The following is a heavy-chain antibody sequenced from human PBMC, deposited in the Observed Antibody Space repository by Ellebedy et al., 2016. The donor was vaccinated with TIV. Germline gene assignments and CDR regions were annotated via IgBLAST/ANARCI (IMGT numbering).Heavy chain of an antibody. CDR2: IYYSGST. D-gene: IGHD1-1*01. V-gene: IGHV4-39*07. J-gene: IGHJ4*02. Sequence: MPSETLSLTCTVSGDPMNSISYYWAWIRQAPGKGLEWIGNIYYSGSTYYNPSLKSRATLSVDTSKTQFSLRLNSVTAADTAVYFCARGNWNDVYAIDSWGQGTLVTVSS. CDR1: GDPMNSISYY. CDR3: ARGNWNDVYAIDS.